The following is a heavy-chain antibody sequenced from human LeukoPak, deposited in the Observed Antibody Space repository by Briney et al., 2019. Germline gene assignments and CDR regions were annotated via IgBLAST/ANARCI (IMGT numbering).Heavy chain of an antibody. CDR2: IKQDGSEK. CDR1: GFTFSSYL. D-gene: IGHD4-17*01. J-gene: IGHJ4*02. CDR3: ARGSYGDAY. V-gene: IGHV3-7*01. Sequence: GSLRLSCAASGFTFSSYLMSWVRQAPGKGLEWVANIKQDGSEKYYVDSVKGRFTISRDNAKNSLYLQMNSLRAEDTAVYYCARGSYGDAYWGQGTLVTVSS.